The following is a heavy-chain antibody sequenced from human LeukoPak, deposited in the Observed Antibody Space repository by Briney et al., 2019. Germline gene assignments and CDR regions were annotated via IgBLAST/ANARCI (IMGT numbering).Heavy chain of an antibody. J-gene: IGHJ4*02. CDR1: ADTFSSFA. CDR3: ARESGSEPFDY. CDR2: IIPLVDGT. D-gene: IGHD1-26*01. V-gene: IGHV1-69*04. Sequence: GASVKVSCKASADTFSSFAISWVRQAPGQGPEWMGRIIPLVDGTHYAQKFQGRVTITADKSTATAYMEVSSLTSEDTAVYFCARESGSEPFDYWGQGTLVTVSS.